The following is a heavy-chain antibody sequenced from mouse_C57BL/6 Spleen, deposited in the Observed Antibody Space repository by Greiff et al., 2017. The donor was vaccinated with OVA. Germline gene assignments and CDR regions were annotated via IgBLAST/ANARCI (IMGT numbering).Heavy chain of an antibody. J-gene: IGHJ2*01. V-gene: IGHV1-82*01. Sequence: QVQLQQSGPELVKPGASVKISCKASGYAFSSSWMNWVKQRPGKGLEWIGRIYPGDGDTNYNGKVKGKATLTTDKSSSTAYMQLSHLTSEDSAVYFCARPGYVDYWGQGTTLTVSS. CDR2: IYPGDGDT. CDR3: ARPGYVDY. CDR1: GYAFSSSW.